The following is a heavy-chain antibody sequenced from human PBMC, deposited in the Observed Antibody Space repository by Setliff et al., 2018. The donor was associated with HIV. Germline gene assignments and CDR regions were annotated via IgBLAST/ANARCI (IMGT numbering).Heavy chain of an antibody. CDR2: IYPGDFVT. J-gene: IGHJ4*02. D-gene: IGHD1-26*01. Sequence: PGESLKIPCQASGYSFTNYWIGWVRQMPGKGLEWIGVIYPGDFVTRYGPSFQGQVFISADRSITTAYLQWDSLKASDTAMYYCTRRRRAPGIEDLEAYWGQGTLVTVSS. CDR3: TRRRRAPGIEDLEAY. CDR1: GYSFTNYW. V-gene: IGHV5-51*01.